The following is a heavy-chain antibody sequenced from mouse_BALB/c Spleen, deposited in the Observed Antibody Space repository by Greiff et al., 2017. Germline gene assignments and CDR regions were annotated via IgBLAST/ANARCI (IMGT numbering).Heavy chain of an antibody. D-gene: IGHD2-10*01. CDR3: ARPYYGNYGAMDY. Sequence: QVHVKQSGAELARPGASVKMSCKASGCTFTSYTMHWVKQRPGQGLEWIGYINPSSGYTNYNQKFKDKATLTADKSSSTAYMQLSSLTSEDSAVYYCARPYYGNYGAMDYWGQGTSVTVSS. V-gene: IGHV1-4*01. CDR2: INPSSGYT. CDR1: GCTFTSYT. J-gene: IGHJ4*01.